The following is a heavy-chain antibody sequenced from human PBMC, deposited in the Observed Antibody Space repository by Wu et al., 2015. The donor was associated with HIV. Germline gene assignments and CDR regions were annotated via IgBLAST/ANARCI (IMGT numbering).Heavy chain of an antibody. CDR2: INPNSGGT. CDR1: GYTFTDYY. Sequence: QVQLVQSGAEVKKPGASVKVSCKASGYTFTDYYMHWVRQAPGQGLEWVGWINPNSGGTNYAQKFQGRVTMTRDTSISTVYMELSRLRYDDTAMYYCARGGAAMVEYYYYMDVWGKGTTVTVSS. V-gene: IGHV1-2*02. J-gene: IGHJ6*03. CDR3: ARGGAAMVEYYYYMDV. D-gene: IGHD5-18*01.